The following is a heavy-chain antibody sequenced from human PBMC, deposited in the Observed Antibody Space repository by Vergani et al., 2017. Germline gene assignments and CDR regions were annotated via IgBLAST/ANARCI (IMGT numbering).Heavy chain of an antibody. CDR1: GFTFDDYD. D-gene: IGHD2-15*01. CDR3: AKDMRGCSGGSCYSYYYGMDV. V-gene: IGHV3-43D*03. Sequence: EVQLVESGGVVVQPGGSLRLSCAASGFTFDDYDMHWVRQAPGKGLEWVSLISWDGGSTYYADSVKGRFTISRDNSKNSLYLQMNSLRAEDTALYYCAKDMRGCSGGSCYSYYYGMDVWGQGTTVTVSS. CDR2: ISWDGGST. J-gene: IGHJ6*02.